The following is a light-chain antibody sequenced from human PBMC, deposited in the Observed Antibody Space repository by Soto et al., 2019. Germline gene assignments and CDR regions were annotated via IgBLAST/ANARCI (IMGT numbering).Light chain of an antibody. Sequence: QSALTQPPSASGSPGQSVTISCTGTSSDVGGYNYVSWYQQHPGKAPQLMIYEVTKRPSGVPDRFSGSKSGNTASLTVSGLQSEDEADYYCSSYVGSNNFVFGTGTKLTVL. CDR2: EVT. J-gene: IGLJ1*01. V-gene: IGLV2-8*01. CDR3: SSYVGSNNFV. CDR1: SSDVGGYNY.